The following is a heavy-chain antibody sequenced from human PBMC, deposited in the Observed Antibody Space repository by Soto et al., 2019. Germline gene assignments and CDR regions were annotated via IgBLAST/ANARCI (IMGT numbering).Heavy chain of an antibody. Sequence: EVQLVESGGGLVQPGGSLRLSCAASGFTFSSYWMHWVRQAPGKGLVRVSRINSDGSSTSYADSVKGRFTISRDNAKNTLYLQMNSLRAEDTAVYYCASAMYGYSYIFDYWGQGTLVTVSS. V-gene: IGHV3-74*01. J-gene: IGHJ4*02. CDR2: INSDGSST. CDR1: GFTFSSYW. CDR3: ASAMYGYSYIFDY. D-gene: IGHD5-18*01.